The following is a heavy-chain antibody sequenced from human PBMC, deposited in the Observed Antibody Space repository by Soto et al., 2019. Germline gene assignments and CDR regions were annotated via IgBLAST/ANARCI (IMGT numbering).Heavy chain of an antibody. CDR1: GGTFSSYA. V-gene: IGHV1-69*01. CDR3: ARVTTRYCTNGVCYTHYYYGMDV. D-gene: IGHD2-8*01. Sequence: QVQLVQSRAEVKKPGSSVKVSCKASGGTFSSYAISWVRQAPGQGLEWMGGIIPIFGTANYAQKFQGRVTITADESTSTAYMELSSLRSEDTAVYYCARVTTRYCTNGVCYTHYYYGMDVWGQGTTVTVSS. J-gene: IGHJ6*02. CDR2: IIPIFGTA.